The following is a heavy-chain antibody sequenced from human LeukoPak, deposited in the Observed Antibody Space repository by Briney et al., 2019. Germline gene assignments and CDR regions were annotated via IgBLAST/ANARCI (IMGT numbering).Heavy chain of an antibody. Sequence: GGSLRLSCAASGFTFSSYSMNWVRQAPGKGLEWVSSISSSSYIYCADSVKGRFTISRDNAKNSLYLQMNSLRAEDTAVYYCARQRRDCSSTSCYLFLDYWGQGTLVTVSS. CDR1: GFTFSSYS. CDR2: ISSSSYI. V-gene: IGHV3-21*01. D-gene: IGHD2-2*01. J-gene: IGHJ4*02. CDR3: ARQRRDCSSTSCYLFLDY.